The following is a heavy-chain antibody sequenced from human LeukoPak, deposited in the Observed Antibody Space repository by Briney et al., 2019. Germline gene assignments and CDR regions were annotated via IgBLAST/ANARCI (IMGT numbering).Heavy chain of an antibody. CDR1: GGSISSGDYY. V-gene: IGHV4-30-4*08. Sequence: SETLSLTCTVSGGSISSGDYYWSWIRQPPGKGLEWIGYIYYSGSTYYNPSLKSRVTISVDTSKNQFSLKLSSVTAADTAVYYCARSNIAAAGNDYWGQGTLVTVSS. CDR3: ARSNIAAAGNDY. D-gene: IGHD6-13*01. J-gene: IGHJ4*02. CDR2: IYYSGST.